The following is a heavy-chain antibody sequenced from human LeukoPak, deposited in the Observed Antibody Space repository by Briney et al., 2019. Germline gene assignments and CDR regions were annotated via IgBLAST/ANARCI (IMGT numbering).Heavy chain of an antibody. CDR1: GFTFSSYW. Sequence: GGSLRLSCAASGFTFSSYWMSWVRQAPGKGLEWVANIKQDGSEKYYVDSVKGRFTISRDNAKNSLYLQMNSLRAEDTAVYYCARVPFDYGDYVFDYWGQGTLVTVSS. V-gene: IGHV3-7*01. D-gene: IGHD4-17*01. CDR3: ARVPFDYGDYVFDY. CDR2: IKQDGSEK. J-gene: IGHJ4*02.